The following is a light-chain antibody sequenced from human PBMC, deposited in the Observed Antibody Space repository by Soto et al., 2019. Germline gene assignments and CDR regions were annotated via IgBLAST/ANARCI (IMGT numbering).Light chain of an antibody. CDR3: CSYAGSSGYV. CDR1: SSDVGSYNL. V-gene: IGLV2-23*02. Sequence: QSVLTQPASVSGAPGQSITISCTGTSSDVGSYNLVSWYQQHPGKAPKLMIYEVSKRPSGVSNRFSGSKSGNTASLTISGLQADDEADYYCCSYAGSSGYVFGTGTKVTVL. J-gene: IGLJ1*01. CDR2: EVS.